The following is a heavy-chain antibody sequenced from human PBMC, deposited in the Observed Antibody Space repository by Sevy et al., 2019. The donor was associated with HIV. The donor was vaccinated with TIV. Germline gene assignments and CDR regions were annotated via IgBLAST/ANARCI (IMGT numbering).Heavy chain of an antibody. V-gene: IGHV5-10-1*01. Sequence: GESLKISCKGSGYSFTSYWISWVRQMPGKGLEWMGRIDPSDSYTNYSPSFQGHVTISADKPISTAYLQWSSLKASDTAMYYCARGPPATMTYENWFDPWGQGTLVTVSS. J-gene: IGHJ5*02. CDR3: ARGPPATMTYENWFDP. CDR2: IDPSDSYT. D-gene: IGHD2-2*01. CDR1: GYSFTSYW.